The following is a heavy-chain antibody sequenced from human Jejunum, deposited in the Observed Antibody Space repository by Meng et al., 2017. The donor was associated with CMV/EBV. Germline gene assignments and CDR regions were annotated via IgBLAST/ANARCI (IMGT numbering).Heavy chain of an antibody. J-gene: IGHJ3*01. CDR2: WGYTDYSI. CDR3: AKGVSSTSPYRAYDV. Sequence: FTFRAFTMVWVRQARRQGLKWVSSWGYTDYSIKYADSVKGRFIISRYTSKSTLFLQMNSLMANDTAIYSCAKGVSSTSPYRAYDVLGRGTIVTVSS. CDR1: FTFRAFT. V-gene: IGHV3-23*01. D-gene: IGHD2-2*01.